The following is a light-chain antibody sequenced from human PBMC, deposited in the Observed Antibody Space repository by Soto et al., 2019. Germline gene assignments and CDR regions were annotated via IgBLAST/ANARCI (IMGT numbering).Light chain of an antibody. CDR2: DVS. V-gene: IGLV2-11*01. CDR3: CSSAGAFYV. Sequence: QSALTQPRSVSGSPGQSFTISCTGTSRDIGGHISVSWFQQHPGKAPKLMSYDVSKLPSGVPDRFSGSKSGNPASLTISGLQAEDEADYYCCSSAGAFYVFGTGTKLTVL. J-gene: IGLJ1*01. CDR1: SRDIGGHIS.